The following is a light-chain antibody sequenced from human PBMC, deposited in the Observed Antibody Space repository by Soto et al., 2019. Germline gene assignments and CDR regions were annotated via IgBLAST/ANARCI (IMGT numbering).Light chain of an antibody. CDR2: DAS. V-gene: IGKV1-33*01. CDR1: HDIKDF. J-gene: IGKJ5*01. Sequence: DLQMTQSPSSLSASVGDRVTITCQASHDIKDFLNWFQEKPGKAPKLLIYDASNLQTGVPSRFSGSGSGTHFTFTISSLQPEDIATYHCQRYDSLPPTFGQGTRLDIK. CDR3: QRYDSLPPT.